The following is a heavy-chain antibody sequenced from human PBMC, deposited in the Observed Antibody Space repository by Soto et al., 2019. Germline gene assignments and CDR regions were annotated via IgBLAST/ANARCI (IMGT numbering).Heavy chain of an antibody. CDR1: GFTFSSYG. D-gene: IGHD5-18*01. CDR2: ISYDGSNK. CDR3: AKDEGRYTYGLRDC. Sequence: QVQLVESGGGVVQPGRSLRLSCAASGFTFSSYGMHWVRQAPGKGLEWVAVISYDGSNKYYADSVKGRFTISRDNSRTTLHLQMNSLRAEDTAVYYCAKDEGRYTYGLRDCWGQGTLVTVSS. J-gene: IGHJ4*02. V-gene: IGHV3-30*18.